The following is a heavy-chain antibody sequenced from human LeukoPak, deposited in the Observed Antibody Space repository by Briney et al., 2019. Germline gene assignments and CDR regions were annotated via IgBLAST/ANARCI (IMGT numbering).Heavy chain of an antibody. CDR3: ARDPAYDFWSGSSRPYYFDY. V-gene: IGHV7-4-1*02. J-gene: IGHJ4*02. CDR1: GYTFTNNA. CDR2: INTNTGNP. Sequence: ASVTVSCKASGYTFTNNAMNWVRQAPGQGLEWMGWINTNTGNPTYAQGFTGRFVFSLDTSVSTAYLQISSLKAEDTAVYYCARDPAYDFWSGSSRPYYFDYWGQGTLVTVSS. D-gene: IGHD3-3*01.